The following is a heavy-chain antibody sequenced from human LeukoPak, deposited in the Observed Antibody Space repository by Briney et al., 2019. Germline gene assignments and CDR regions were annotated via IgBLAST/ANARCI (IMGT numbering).Heavy chain of an antibody. CDR3: ASGDVFDY. J-gene: IGHJ4*02. D-gene: IGHD4-17*01. Sequence: GGSLRLSCAASGFTFSSSWMSWVRQAPGKGLEWVANINQDGSVKHSVDSVKGRSTISRDNAKNSLFLEMNSLRAEDTAVYFCASGDVFDYWGQGTLVTVSS. V-gene: IGHV3-7*01. CDR1: GFTFSSSW. CDR2: INQDGSVK.